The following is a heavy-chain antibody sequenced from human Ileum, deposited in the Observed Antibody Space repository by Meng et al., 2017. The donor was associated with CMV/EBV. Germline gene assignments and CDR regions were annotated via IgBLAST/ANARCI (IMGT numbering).Heavy chain of an antibody. Sequence: LKISCKASGYSVSTYWIGWVRQVPGKGLEWMGVIYPGDSTTRYNPSFQGQVTISADKSIDTAYLQWSSLKDSDSAIYYCARRLNWFDAWGQGTLVTVSS. CDR3: ARRLNWFDA. J-gene: IGHJ5*02. D-gene: IGHD2-21*01. CDR1: GYSVSTYW. CDR2: IYPGDSTT. V-gene: IGHV5-51*01.